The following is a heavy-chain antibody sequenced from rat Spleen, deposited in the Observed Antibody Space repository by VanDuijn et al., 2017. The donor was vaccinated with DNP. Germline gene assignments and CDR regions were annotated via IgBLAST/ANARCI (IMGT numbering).Heavy chain of an antibody. V-gene: IGHV5S23*01. Sequence: EVQLVESGGGVVQPGRSLKLSCVASGFTFSDYGMAWVLQAPTKGLEWVASISYDGGTVTYYRDSVKGRFTISRDNAKNTLYLQMSSLRSEDMATYYCARWNSGHFDYWGQGVMVPVSS. CDR1: GFTFSDYG. CDR3: ARWNSGHFDY. J-gene: IGHJ2*01. CDR2: ISYDGGTVT. D-gene: IGHD4-3*01.